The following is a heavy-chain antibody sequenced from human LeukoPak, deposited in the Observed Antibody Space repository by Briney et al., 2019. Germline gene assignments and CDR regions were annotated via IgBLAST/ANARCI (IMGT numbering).Heavy chain of an antibody. CDR3: ARVYYDFWSGYYPRPYYYGMDV. CDR2: IYYSGST. CDR1: GGSISSYY. V-gene: IGHV4-59*12. Sequence: SETLSLTCTVSGGSISSYYWSWIRQPPGKGLEWIGYIYYSGSTYYNPSLKSRVTISVDTSKNQFSLKLSSVTAADTAVYYCARVYYDFWSGYYPRPYYYGMDVWGQGTTVTVSS. J-gene: IGHJ6*02. D-gene: IGHD3-3*01.